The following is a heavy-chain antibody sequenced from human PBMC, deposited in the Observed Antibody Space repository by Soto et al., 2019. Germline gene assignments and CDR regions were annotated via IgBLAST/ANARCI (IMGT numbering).Heavy chain of an antibody. CDR1: GFTFSSYG. Sequence: SLRLSCAASGFTFSSYGMHWVRQAPGKGLEWVAVIWYDGSNKYYADSVKGRFTISRDNSKNTLYLQMNSLRAEDTAVYYCARNGDSSDYRGWFDPWGQGTLVTVSS. CDR3: ARNGDSSDYRGWFDP. D-gene: IGHD3-22*01. CDR2: IWYDGSNK. V-gene: IGHV3-33*01. J-gene: IGHJ5*02.